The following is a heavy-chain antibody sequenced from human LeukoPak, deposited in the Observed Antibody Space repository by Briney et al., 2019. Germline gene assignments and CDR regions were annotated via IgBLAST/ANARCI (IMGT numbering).Heavy chain of an antibody. CDR1: GGTFSSYA. Sequence: GASVKVSCKASGGTFSSYAVSWVRQAPGQGLEWMGGIIPIFGTANYAQKFQGRVTITADESTSTAYMELSSLRSEDTAVYYCARSENTAMVTGIYYYYMDVWSKGTTVTVSS. V-gene: IGHV1-69*01. CDR3: ARSENTAMVTGIYYYYMDV. J-gene: IGHJ6*03. CDR2: IIPIFGTA. D-gene: IGHD5-18*01.